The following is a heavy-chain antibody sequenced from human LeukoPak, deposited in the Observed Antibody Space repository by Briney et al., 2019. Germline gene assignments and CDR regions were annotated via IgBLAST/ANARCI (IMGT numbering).Heavy chain of an antibody. D-gene: IGHD2-15*01. CDR2: IDSGGST. V-gene: IGHV3-66*01. Sequence: GGSLRLSCAAPGFTVNSNYMSWVRQAPGKGLEWVSVIDSGGSTYYADSVKGRFTISRDNSKNTLYLQMNSLRAEDTAVYYCAREPGYCSGSSCYYFENWGQGTLVTVSS. CDR3: AREPGYCSGSSCYYFEN. J-gene: IGHJ4*02. CDR1: GFTVNSNY.